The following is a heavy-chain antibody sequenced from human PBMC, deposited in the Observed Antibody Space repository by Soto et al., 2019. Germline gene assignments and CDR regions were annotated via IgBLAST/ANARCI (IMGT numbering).Heavy chain of an antibody. CDR3: VRDRMWEEWLGPHDAFEI. CDR1: GFTFSTYS. Sequence: EEQLVESGGGLVQPGGSLRLSCAASGFTFSTYSLSWVRQAPGKGLAWISYIDSGSTTIYYADSVKGRFTISRDNAKNSLWLEMNILRDEDTAIYYCVRDRMWEEWLGPHDAFEIWGQGTRVPVSS. CDR2: IDSGSTTI. D-gene: IGHD6-19*01. J-gene: IGHJ3*02. V-gene: IGHV3-48*02.